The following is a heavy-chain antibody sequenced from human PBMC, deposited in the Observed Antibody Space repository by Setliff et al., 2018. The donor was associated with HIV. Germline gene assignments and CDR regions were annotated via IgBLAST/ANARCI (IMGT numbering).Heavy chain of an antibody. CDR3: AREKGRYFDWSHTRDAFDI. J-gene: IGHJ3*02. V-gene: IGHV1-69*13. D-gene: IGHD3-9*01. Sequence: SVKVSCKASGGTSSSYGISWVRQAPGQGLEWMGGIIPIFDTVNYAQKFQGRVTITADESTNTAYMELSSLRSEDTAVYYCAREKGRYFDWSHTRDAFDIWGQGTMVTVSS. CDR2: IIPIFDTV. CDR1: GGTSSSYG.